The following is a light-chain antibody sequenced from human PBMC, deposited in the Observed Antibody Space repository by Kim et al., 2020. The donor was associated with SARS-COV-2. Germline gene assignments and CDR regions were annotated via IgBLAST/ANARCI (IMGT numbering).Light chain of an antibody. CDR2: GAS. CDR3: QHYGRSPYT. J-gene: IGKJ2*01. Sequence: EIVLTQSPGTLSLAPGERATLSCRASESVSGSYLAWYQQKPGQAPRLLIYGASSRATGIPDRFSGSGSGTDFTLIISRLETEDFAVYYCQHYGRSPYTFGQGTKLEI. V-gene: IGKV3-20*01. CDR1: ESVSGSY.